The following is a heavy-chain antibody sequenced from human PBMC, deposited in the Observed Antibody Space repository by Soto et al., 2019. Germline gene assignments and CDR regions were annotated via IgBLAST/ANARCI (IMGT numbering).Heavy chain of an antibody. V-gene: IGHV4-4*07. CDR3: ARPRGVLRYFDWARGDYGMDV. Sequence: PSETLSLTCTVSGGSISSYYWSWIRQPAGKGLECIGRIYTSGSTNYNPSLKSRVTMSVDTSKNQFSLKLSSVTAADTAVYYCARPRGVLRYFDWARGDYGMDVWGQGNTVTVS. J-gene: IGHJ6*01. CDR1: GGSISSYY. CDR2: IYTSGST. D-gene: IGHD3-9*01.